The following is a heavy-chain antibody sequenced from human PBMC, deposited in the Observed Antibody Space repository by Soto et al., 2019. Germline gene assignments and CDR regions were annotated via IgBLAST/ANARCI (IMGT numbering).Heavy chain of an antibody. J-gene: IGHJ4*02. CDR1: GGSISSSNW. CDR3: AAWGNYYDSSGPPFDY. Sequence: TSETLSLTCAVSGGSISSSNWWSWVRQPPGKGLEWIGEIYHSGSTNYNPSLKSRVTISVDKSKNQFSLKLSSVTAADTAVYYCAAWGNYYDSSGPPFDYWGQGXLVTVSS. D-gene: IGHD3-22*01. CDR2: IYHSGST. V-gene: IGHV4-4*02.